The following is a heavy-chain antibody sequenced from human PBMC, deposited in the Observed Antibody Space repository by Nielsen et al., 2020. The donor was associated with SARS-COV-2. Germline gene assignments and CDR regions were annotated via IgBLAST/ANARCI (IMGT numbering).Heavy chain of an antibody. J-gene: IGHJ6*02. CDR3: ATIRITIFGVVYGMDV. Sequence: ASVKVSCKASGYTFTSYGISWVRQAPGQGLEWMGWISAYNGNTNYAQKFQGRVTMTEDTSTDTAYMELSSLRSEDTAVYYCATIRITIFGVVYGMDVWGQGTTVTVSS. V-gene: IGHV1-18*01. D-gene: IGHD3-3*01. CDR1: GYTFTSYG. CDR2: ISAYNGNT.